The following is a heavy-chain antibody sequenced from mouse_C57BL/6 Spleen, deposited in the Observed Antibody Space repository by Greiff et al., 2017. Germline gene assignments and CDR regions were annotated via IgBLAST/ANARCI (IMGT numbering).Heavy chain of an antibody. Sequence: QVQLQQPGPELVKPGASVKISCKASGYAFSSSWMNWVQQRPGKGLEWIGRIYPGDGDTNYNGKFKGKATLTADKSSSTAYMQLSILTSEDSAFYFCARSAYGNYAFAYWGQGTLVTVSA. CDR3: ARSAYGNYAFAY. V-gene: IGHV1-82*01. D-gene: IGHD2-1*01. CDR2: IYPGDGDT. J-gene: IGHJ3*01. CDR1: GYAFSSSW.